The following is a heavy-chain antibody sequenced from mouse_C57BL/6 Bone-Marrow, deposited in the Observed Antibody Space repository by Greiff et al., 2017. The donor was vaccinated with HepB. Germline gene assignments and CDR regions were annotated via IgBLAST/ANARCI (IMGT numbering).Heavy chain of an antibody. Sequence: VQLQQPGAELVKPGASVKMSCKASGYTFTSYWITWVKQRPGQGLEWIGDIYPGSGSTNYNEKFKSKATLTVDTSSSTAYMQLSSLTSEDSAVYDCATLPYYYGSSYKDFDYWGQGTTLTVSS. CDR3: ATLPYYYGSSYKDFDY. J-gene: IGHJ2*01. CDR2: IYPGSGST. D-gene: IGHD1-1*01. CDR1: GYTFTSYW. V-gene: IGHV1-55*01.